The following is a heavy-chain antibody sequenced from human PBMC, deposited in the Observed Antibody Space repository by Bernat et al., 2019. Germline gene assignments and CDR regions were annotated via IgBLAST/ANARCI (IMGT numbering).Heavy chain of an antibody. CDR3: ARDERYSSGGGGLDAFDI. Sequence: EVQLVETGGGLIQPGGSLRLSCAASGFTVSSSHMTWVRQAPGKGLEWVSVIYSGGSTYYADSVKGRFTISRDNSKNTLYLQMNSLRAEDTAVYYCARDERYSSGGGGLDAFDIWGQGTMVTVSS. D-gene: IGHD6-19*01. J-gene: IGHJ3*02. CDR2: IYSGGST. CDR1: GFTVSSSH. V-gene: IGHV3-53*05.